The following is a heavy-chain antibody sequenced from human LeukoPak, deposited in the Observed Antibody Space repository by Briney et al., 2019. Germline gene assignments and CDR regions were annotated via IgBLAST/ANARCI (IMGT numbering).Heavy chain of an antibody. CDR1: GFTFSSYA. CDR2: ISGSGGST. D-gene: IGHD6-19*01. J-gene: IGHJ4*02. CDR3: AMPSGWYYGR. V-gene: IGHV3-23*01. Sequence: GGSLRLSCAASGFTFSSYAMSWVRQAPGKGQEWVSAISGSGGSTYYADSVKGRFTISRDNSKNTLYLQMNSLRAEDTAVYYCAMPSGWYYGRWGQGTLVTVSS.